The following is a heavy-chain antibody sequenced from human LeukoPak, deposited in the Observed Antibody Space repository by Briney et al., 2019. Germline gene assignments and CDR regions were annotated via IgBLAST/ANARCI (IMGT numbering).Heavy chain of an antibody. CDR1: GGSISSSSYY. D-gene: IGHD2-15*01. CDR3: ARHARSTSTDY. Sequence: SETLSLTCTVSGGSISSSSYYWGWIRQPPGKGLEWIGNIYYSGSTYYNPSLKSRVTLSVDTSTNQFSLNLSSVTAAGTAVYYCARHARSTSTDYWGQGSLVTVSS. V-gene: IGHV4-39*01. CDR2: IYYSGST. J-gene: IGHJ4*02.